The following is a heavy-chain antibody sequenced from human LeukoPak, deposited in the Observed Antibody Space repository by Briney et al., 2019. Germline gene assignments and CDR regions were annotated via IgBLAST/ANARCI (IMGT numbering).Heavy chain of an antibody. CDR3: ARGKRGDGYNYPSFDY. V-gene: IGHV3-53*01. CDR1: GFTVSSNY. CDR2: IHSGGDT. Sequence: GGSLRLSCAASGFTVSSNYMTWVRQAPGKGLEWVSVIHSGGDTYYADSVKGRFTISRDNSKNTLYLQMNSLRAEDTAVYYCARGKRGDGYNYPSFDYWGQGTLVTVSS. J-gene: IGHJ4*02. D-gene: IGHD5-24*01.